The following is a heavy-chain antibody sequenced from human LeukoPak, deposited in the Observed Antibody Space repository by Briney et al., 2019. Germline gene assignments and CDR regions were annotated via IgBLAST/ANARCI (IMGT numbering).Heavy chain of an antibody. V-gene: IGHV3-74*01. Sequence: GGSLRLSCAASGFTFSSNWMHWVRQAPGKGLVWVSRINIVGRSTSYADSVKGGFTISRDNAKNTLYLQMNSLRAEDTAVYYCAREGIAAAGNWFDPWGQGTLVTVSS. J-gene: IGHJ5*02. CDR3: AREGIAAAGNWFDP. D-gene: IGHD6-13*01. CDR2: INIVGRST. CDR1: GFTFSSNW.